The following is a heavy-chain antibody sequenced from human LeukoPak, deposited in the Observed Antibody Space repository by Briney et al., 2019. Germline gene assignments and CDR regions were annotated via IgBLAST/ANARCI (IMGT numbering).Heavy chain of an antibody. D-gene: IGHD3-10*01. J-gene: IGHJ4*02. V-gene: IGHV1-46*01. CDR1: GYTFTSYY. CDR3: ATRMPGSQSDN. Sequence: ASVKVSCKASGYTFTSYYMHWVRQAPGQGLEWMGIINPSGGSTSYAQKFQGRVTMTRDTSTSTVYMELSSLRSDDTAVYFCATRMPGSQSDNWGQGTLVTVSS. CDR2: INPSGGST.